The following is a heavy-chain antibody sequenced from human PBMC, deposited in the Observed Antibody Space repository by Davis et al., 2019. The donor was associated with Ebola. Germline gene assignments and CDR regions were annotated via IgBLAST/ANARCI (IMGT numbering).Heavy chain of an antibody. V-gene: IGHV4-59*01. J-gene: IGHJ4*02. CDR2: IHYTGST. CDR3: AREIIWSGYFNY. Sequence: PGGSLRLSCTVSGGSISGYYWSWIRQPPGKGLEWIGLIHYTGSTNYNPSLQSRVTISVDTSKNQFSLKLSSVTAADTAVYFCAREIIWSGYFNYWGQGTLVTVSS. CDR1: GGSISGYY. D-gene: IGHD3-10*01.